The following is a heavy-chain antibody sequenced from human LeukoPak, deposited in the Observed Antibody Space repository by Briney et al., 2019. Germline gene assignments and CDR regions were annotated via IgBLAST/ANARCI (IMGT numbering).Heavy chain of an antibody. D-gene: IGHD6-19*01. CDR2: ISWNSGSI. J-gene: IGHJ4*02. CDR3: AKDKGNAAGAGSGWYYFDY. CDR1: GFTFDDYA. V-gene: IGHV3-9*03. Sequence: GGSLRLSCAASGFTFDDYAMHWVRQDPGKGLEWVSGISWNSGSIGYADSVKGRFTISRDNAKNSLYLQMNSLRAEDMALYYCAKDKGNAAGAGSGWYYFDYWGQGTLVTVSS.